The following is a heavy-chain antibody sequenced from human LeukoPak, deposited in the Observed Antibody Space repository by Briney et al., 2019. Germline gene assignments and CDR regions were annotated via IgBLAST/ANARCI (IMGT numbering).Heavy chain of an antibody. CDR3: AKDPRDGYNWYFDY. Sequence: GRSLRLSCAASGFTFDDYAMHWVRQAPGKGLEWVSGISWNSGSIGYADSVKGRFTISRDNSKNTLYLQMNSLRAEDTAVYYCAKDPRDGYNWYFDYWGQGTLVTVSS. CDR1: GFTFDDYA. J-gene: IGHJ4*02. CDR2: ISWNSGSI. V-gene: IGHV3-9*01. D-gene: IGHD5-24*01.